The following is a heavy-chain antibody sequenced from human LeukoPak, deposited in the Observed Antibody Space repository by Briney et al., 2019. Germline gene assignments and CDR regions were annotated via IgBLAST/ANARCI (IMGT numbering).Heavy chain of an antibody. J-gene: IGHJ4*02. CDR3: ATYCGGDCYYDY. CDR2: ISSSGSTI. Sequence: SGGSLRLPCAASGFTFSSYEMNWVRQAPGKGLEWVSYISSSGSTIYYGDSVKGRFTISRDNAKNSLYLQMNSLRAEDTAVYYCATYCGGDCYYDYWGQGTLVTVSS. V-gene: IGHV3-48*03. D-gene: IGHD2-21*02. CDR1: GFTFSSYE.